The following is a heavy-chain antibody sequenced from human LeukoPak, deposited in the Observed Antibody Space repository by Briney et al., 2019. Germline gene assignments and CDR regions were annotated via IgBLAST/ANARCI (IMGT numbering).Heavy chain of an antibody. CDR3: ARVVGYYDSSGPSYDAFDI. V-gene: IGHV4-31*03. CDR2: IYYSGST. Sequence: SQTLSLTCTVSGGSMSSGGYYWSWIRQHPGKGLEWIGYIYYSGSTYYNPSLKSRVTISVDTSKNQFSLKLSSVTAADTAVYYCARVVGYYDSSGPSYDAFDIWGLGTMVTVSS. D-gene: IGHD3-22*01. CDR1: GGSMSSGGYY. J-gene: IGHJ3*02.